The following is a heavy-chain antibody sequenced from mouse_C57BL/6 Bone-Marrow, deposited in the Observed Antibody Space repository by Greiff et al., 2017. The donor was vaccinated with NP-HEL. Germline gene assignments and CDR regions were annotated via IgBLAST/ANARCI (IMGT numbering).Heavy chain of an antibody. J-gene: IGHJ2*01. CDR3: YDGYYDYFDY. D-gene: IGHD2-3*01. CDR2: IDPETGGT. V-gene: IGHV1-15*01. Sequence: QVQLQQSGAELVRPGASVTLSCKASGYTFTDYEMHWVKQTPVHGLEWIGAIDPETGGTAYNQKFKGKAILTADKSSSTAYMELRSLTSEDSAVYYCYDGYYDYFDYWGQGTTLTVSS. CDR1: GYTFTDYE.